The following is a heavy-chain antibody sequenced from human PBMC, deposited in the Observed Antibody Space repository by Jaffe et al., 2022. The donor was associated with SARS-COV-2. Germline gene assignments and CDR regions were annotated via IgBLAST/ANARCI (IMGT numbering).Heavy chain of an antibody. CDR2: IYYSGST. D-gene: IGHD6-13*01. Sequence: QLQLQESGPGLVKPSETLSLTCTVSGGSISSSSYYWGWIRQPPGKGLEWIGSIYYSGSTYYNPSLKSRVTISVDTSKNQFSLKLSSVTAADTAVYYCARLVWEQLPWFDYWGQGTLVTVSS. CDR3: ARLVWEQLPWFDY. V-gene: IGHV4-39*01. J-gene: IGHJ4*02. CDR1: GGSISSSSYY.